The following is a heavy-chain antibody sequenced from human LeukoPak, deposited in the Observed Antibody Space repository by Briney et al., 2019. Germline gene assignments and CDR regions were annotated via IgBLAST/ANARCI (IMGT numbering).Heavy chain of an antibody. CDR2: ISAYNGNT. Sequence: ASVKVSCTASGYTFTSYGISWVRQAPGQGLEWMGWISAYNGNTNYAQKLQGRVTMTTDTSTSTAYMELRSLRSEDTAVYYCARERLRLGELSSSSSDYWGQGTLVTVSS. V-gene: IGHV1-18*01. D-gene: IGHD3-16*02. CDR1: GYTFTSYG. J-gene: IGHJ4*02. CDR3: ARERLRLGELSSSSSDY.